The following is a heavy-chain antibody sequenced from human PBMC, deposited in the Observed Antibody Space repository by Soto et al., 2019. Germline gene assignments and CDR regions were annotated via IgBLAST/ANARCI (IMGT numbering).Heavy chain of an antibody. J-gene: IGHJ4*02. CDR2: IKTKADGGAP. Sequence: EVQLVQSGGGLVKPGGSLRLPCAVSGLSFSNAWMDWVRQAPGKGLEWVGRIKTKADGGAPDYAAPVKGRFTISRDDSKNTLYLQLNSLKIEDAAVYYCTTAPRYWGQGTLVTVSS. V-gene: IGHV3-15*07. CDR1: GLSFSNAW. CDR3: TTAPRY.